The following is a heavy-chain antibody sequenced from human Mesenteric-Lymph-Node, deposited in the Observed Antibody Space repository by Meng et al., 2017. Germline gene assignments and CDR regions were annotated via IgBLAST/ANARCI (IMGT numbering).Heavy chain of an antibody. D-gene: IGHD5-12*01. J-gene: IGHJ4*02. Sequence: GESLKISCAASGFSISNYDMSWVRQPPGKGLECVSVFSGSGGGTYYADSVEGRFTVSRDNSKNTVYLQLNNLRAEDTAVYYCATRPVDRGVWGQGTLVTVSS. V-gene: IGHV3-23*01. CDR2: FSGSGGGT. CDR1: GFSISNYD. CDR3: ATRPVDRGV.